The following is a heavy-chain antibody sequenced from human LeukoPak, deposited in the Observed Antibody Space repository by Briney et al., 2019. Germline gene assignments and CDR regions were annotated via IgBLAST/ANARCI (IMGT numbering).Heavy chain of an antibody. J-gene: IGHJ4*02. V-gene: IGHV4-59*01. CDR1: GGSISSYY. D-gene: IGHD2-15*01. CDR2: IYYSGST. CDR3: AREGLAGAAFDY. Sequence: SETLSLTCTVSGGSISSYYWSWIRQPPGKGLEWIGYIYYSGSTNYNPSLKSRVTISVDTSKNQFSLKLSSVTAADTAVYYCAREGLAGAAFDYWGRGTLVTVS.